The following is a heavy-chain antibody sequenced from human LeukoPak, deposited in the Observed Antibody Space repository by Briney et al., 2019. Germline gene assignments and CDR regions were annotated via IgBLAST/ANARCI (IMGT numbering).Heavy chain of an antibody. CDR1: GYSFTGYF. V-gene: IGHV1-69*13. Sequence: SVKVSCKASGYSFTGYFIHWVRQAPGQGLEWMGGIIPIFGTANYAQKFQGRVTITADESTSTAYMELSSLRSEDTAVYYCARDLGCSGGSCYANYYYYGMDVWGQGTTVTVSS. CDR3: ARDLGCSGGSCYANYYYYGMDV. J-gene: IGHJ6*02. D-gene: IGHD2-15*01. CDR2: IIPIFGTA.